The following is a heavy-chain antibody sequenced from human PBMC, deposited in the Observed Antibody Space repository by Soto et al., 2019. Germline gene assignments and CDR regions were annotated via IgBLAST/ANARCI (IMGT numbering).Heavy chain of an antibody. V-gene: IGHV5-10-1*01. CDR1: GYSFTTYW. J-gene: IGHJ6*02. CDR2: IDPTDSYT. D-gene: IGHD3-3*01. CDR3: ARGRFWSGYYQTFYYYYGMDV. Sequence: RGESLKISCQASGYSFTTYWISWVRQMPGKGLECMGRIDPTDSYTDYGPSFEGHVTMSVDRSINTAYMELSSLRSEDTAVYYCARGRFWSGYYQTFYYYYGMDVWGQGTTVTVSS.